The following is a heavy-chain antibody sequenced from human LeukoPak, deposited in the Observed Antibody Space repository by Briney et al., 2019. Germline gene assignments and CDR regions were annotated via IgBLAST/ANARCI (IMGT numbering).Heavy chain of an antibody. CDR2: INHSGST. CDR3: ARLVIAAAGTRGYYYYYMDV. Sequence: SETLSLTCAVYGESFSGYYWSWIRQPPGKGLEWIGEINHSGSTNYNPSLKSRVTISVDTSKNQFSLKLSSVTAADTAVYYCARLVIAAAGTRGYYYYYMDVWGKGTTVTVSS. D-gene: IGHD6-13*01. CDR1: GESFSGYY. J-gene: IGHJ6*03. V-gene: IGHV4-34*01.